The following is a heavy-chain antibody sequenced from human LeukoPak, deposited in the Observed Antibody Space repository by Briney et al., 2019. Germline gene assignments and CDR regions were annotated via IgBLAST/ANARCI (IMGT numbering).Heavy chain of an antibody. D-gene: IGHD1-26*01. CDR1: GYTLTELS. V-gene: IGHV1-24*01. Sequence: GASVKVSCKVSGYTLTELSMHWVRQAPGKGLEWMGGFDPEDGETIYAQKFQGRVTMTEDTSTDTAYMELSSLRSEDTAVYYCATNLPGGSYYYYYMDVWGKGTTVTVSS. CDR2: FDPEDGET. J-gene: IGHJ6*03. CDR3: ATNLPGGSYYYYYMDV.